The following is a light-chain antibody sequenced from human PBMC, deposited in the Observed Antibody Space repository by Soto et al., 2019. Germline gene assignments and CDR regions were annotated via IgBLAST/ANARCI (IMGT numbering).Light chain of an antibody. J-gene: IGLJ2*01. CDR2: TNS. Sequence: QSVLTQPPSASGTPGQKVTISCSGSSSNIGTHTVHWYQQLPEAAPKLLIYTNSQRPSGVPDRFSGSKSGTSASLDISGLQSEDEADYYCATWDDSRNGVLFGGGTKLTVL. CDR1: SSNIGTHT. V-gene: IGLV1-44*01. CDR3: ATWDDSRNGVL.